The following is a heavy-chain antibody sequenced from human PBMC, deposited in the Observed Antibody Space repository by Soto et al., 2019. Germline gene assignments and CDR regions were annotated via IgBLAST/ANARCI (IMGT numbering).Heavy chain of an antibody. CDR3: ARGLSSGYWNDAFDI. V-gene: IGHV4-30-4*01. CDR2: IYYSGST. CDR1: GGSISSGDYY. J-gene: IGHJ3*02. D-gene: IGHD3-22*01. Sequence: QVQLQESGPGLVKPSQTLSLTCTVSGGSISSGDYYWSWIRQPPGKGLEWIGYIYYSGSTYYNPDLMRRVTISVDTSKNQFSRKLSAVTAADTAVYYCARGLSSGYWNDAFDIWGQGTMVTVSS.